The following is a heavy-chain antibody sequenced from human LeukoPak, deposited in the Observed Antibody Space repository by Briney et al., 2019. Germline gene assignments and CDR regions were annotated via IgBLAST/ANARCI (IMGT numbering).Heavy chain of an antibody. CDR1: GGSFSGYY. CDR3: ARGTAAARRWFDP. CDR2: INHSGST. J-gene: IGHJ5*02. V-gene: IGHV4-34*01. D-gene: IGHD6-13*01. Sequence: PSETLSLTCAVYGGSFSGYYWSWIRQPPGKGLEWIGEINHSGSTNYNPSLKSRVTISVDTSKNQFSLKLSSVTAADTAVYYCARGTAAARRWFDPWGQGTLVTVSS.